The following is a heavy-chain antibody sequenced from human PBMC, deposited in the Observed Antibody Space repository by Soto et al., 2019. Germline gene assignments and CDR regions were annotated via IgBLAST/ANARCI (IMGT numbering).Heavy chain of an antibody. CDR2: IKSKTDGGTT. V-gene: IGHV3-15*01. D-gene: IGHD2-21*01. J-gene: IGHJ4*02. Sequence: EVQLVESGGGLVKPGGSLRLSCAASGFTFSNSWMSRVRQAPGKGLELVGRIKSKTDGGTTDYAAPVKGRFTISRDDSKNTLYLQMNSLKTEDTAVYYCTPDTEAVWNSWGQGTLVTVSS. CDR3: TPDTEAVWNS. CDR1: GFTFSNSW.